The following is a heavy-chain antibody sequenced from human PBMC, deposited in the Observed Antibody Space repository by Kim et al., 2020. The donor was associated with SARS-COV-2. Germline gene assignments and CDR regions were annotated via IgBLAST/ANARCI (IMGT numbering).Heavy chain of an antibody. CDR3: AKDGSKWKTHDYYYGMDV. Sequence: GGSLRLSCAASGFTFSSYGMHWVRQAPGKGLEWVAVISYDGSNKYYADSVKGRFTISRDNSKNTLYLQMNSLRAEDTAVYYCAKDGSKWKTHDYYYGMDVWGQGTTVTVSS. CDR2: ISYDGSNK. D-gene: IGHD1-1*01. CDR1: GFTFSSYG. V-gene: IGHV3-30*18. J-gene: IGHJ6*02.